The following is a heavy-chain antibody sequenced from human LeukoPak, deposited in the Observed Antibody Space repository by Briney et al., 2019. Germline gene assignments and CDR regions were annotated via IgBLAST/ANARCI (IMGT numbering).Heavy chain of an antibody. CDR1: GGSISSSSYY. D-gene: IGHD2-2*01. J-gene: IGHJ6*03. Sequence: SETLSLTCTVSGGSISSSSYYWGWIRQPPGKGLEWIGSIYYSGSTYYNPSLKSRVTISVDTSKNQFSLKLSSVTAADTAVYYCARVAKGSTSCCYYYYYYMDVWGKGTTVTVSS. V-gene: IGHV4-39*07. CDR3: ARVAKGSTSCCYYYYYYMDV. CDR2: IYYSGST.